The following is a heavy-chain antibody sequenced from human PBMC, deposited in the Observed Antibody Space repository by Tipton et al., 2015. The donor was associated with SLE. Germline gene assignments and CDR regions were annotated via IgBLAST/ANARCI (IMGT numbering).Heavy chain of an antibody. D-gene: IGHD5-18*01. Sequence: QLVQSGAEVKKPGESLRISCKGSGYSFTTYWISWVRQMPGKGLEWMGRIDPSDSDTNYSPSFQGHVTISADKSITTAYLQWSSLKASDTAIYYCARSGRGYNFGYNFHFWGQGTLVTVSS. CDR2: IDPSDSDT. V-gene: IGHV5-10-1*01. CDR3: ARSGRGYNFGYNFHF. J-gene: IGHJ4*02. CDR1: GYSFTTYW.